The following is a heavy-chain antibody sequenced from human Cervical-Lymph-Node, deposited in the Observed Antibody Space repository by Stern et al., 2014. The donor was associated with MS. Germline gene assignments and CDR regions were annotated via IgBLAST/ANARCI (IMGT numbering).Heavy chain of an antibody. J-gene: IGHJ3*02. Sequence: QVQLVQSGAEVKKPGASVKVSCKVSGYTLGEISMHWVRQAPGKGLEWMGGCDPEHGETRYAQKFQGRVTMAEDRSTDTAYMELSSLRSEDTAVYYCARGLLGSENAFDIWGQGTMVTVSS. D-gene: IGHD2-15*01. CDR3: ARGLLGSENAFDI. V-gene: IGHV1-24*01. CDR2: CDPEHGET. CDR1: GYTLGEIS.